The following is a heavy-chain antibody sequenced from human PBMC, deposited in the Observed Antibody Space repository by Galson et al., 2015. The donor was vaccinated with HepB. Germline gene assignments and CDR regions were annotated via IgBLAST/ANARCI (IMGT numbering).Heavy chain of an antibody. CDR3: VRDAGDILTDYYYYYGMNV. J-gene: IGHJ6*02. V-gene: IGHV3-21*01. D-gene: IGHD3-9*01. CDR2: ISRSSSYI. CDR1: GLTFSSYN. Sequence: SLRLSCAASGLTFSSYNMNWVRQAPGKGLEWVSSISRSSSYIYYADSVKGRFTIFRDNAKNSLYLQMNSLRVEDTAVYYCVRDAGDILTDYYYYYGMNVWGQGTTVTVSS.